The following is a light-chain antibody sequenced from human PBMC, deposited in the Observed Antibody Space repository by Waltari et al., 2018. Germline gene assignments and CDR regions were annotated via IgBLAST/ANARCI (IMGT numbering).Light chain of an antibody. CDR2: DVS. J-gene: IGLJ2*01. V-gene: IGLV2-14*01. CDR3: ASYTSGSTHVA. CDR1: SRDIGAYHY. Sequence: QSVLTQPASVSGSPGQSITISCTGTSRDIGAYHYVSWYQQFPGKAPKLIIYDVSKRPSGVSNRFSGSKSGDSASLTISGLQVDDEANYHCASYTSGSTHVAFGGGTQVTVL.